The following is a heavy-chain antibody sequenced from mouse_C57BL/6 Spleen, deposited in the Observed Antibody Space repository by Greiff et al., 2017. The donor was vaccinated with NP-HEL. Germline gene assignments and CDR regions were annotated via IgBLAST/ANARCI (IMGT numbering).Heavy chain of an antibody. J-gene: IGHJ1*03. CDR2: IYPGDGDT. CDR3: ARGLYYGNGYFDV. Sequence: VQLQQSGAELVKPGASVKISCKASGYAFSSYWMNWVKQRPGKGLEWIGQIYPGDGDTNYNGKFKGKATLTADKSSSTAYMQLSSLTSEDSAVYFCARGLYYGNGYFDVWGTGTTVTVSS. V-gene: IGHV1-80*01. CDR1: GYAFSSYW. D-gene: IGHD2-1*01.